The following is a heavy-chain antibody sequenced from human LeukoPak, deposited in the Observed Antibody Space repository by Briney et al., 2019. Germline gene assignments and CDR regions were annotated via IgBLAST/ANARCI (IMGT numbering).Heavy chain of an antibody. CDR1: GGTFSSYA. Sequence: SVKVSCKASGGTFSSYAISWVRQAPGRGLEWMGGIIPIFGTANYAQKFQGRVTITADKSTSTAYMELSSLRSEDTAVYYCARVGPQQLVPFYYYGMDVWGKGTTVTVSS. CDR2: IIPIFGTA. CDR3: ARVGPQQLVPFYYYGMDV. J-gene: IGHJ6*04. V-gene: IGHV1-69*06. D-gene: IGHD6-13*01.